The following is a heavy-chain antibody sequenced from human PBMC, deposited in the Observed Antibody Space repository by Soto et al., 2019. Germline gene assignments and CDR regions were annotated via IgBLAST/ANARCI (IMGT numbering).Heavy chain of an antibody. V-gene: IGHV3-15*07. J-gene: IGHJ6*02. CDR1: GFTFTNAW. Sequence: PGGSLRLSCAVFGFTFTNAWMNWVRQAPGKGLEWVGRIKAKPDGGTVDYAAPVKGRFTISRDDSKSTLYLQMNSLKTEDTAVYYCATYSGYDSSYYGMDVWGQGTTVTVSS. D-gene: IGHD5-12*01. CDR2: IKAKPDGGTV. CDR3: ATYSGYDSSYYGMDV.